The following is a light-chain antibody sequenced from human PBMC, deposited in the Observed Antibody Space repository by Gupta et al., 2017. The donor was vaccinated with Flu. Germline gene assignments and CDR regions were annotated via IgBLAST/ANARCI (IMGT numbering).Light chain of an antibody. J-gene: IGKJ4*01. Sequence: DSRTAECPSALYACVGDRVTITCRASQGISNYLAWFQQKPGKAPKSLIYAASSLQSGVPSKFGGSGSGTDFTLSVSSLQPEDFATYYCQHNNRSPLAFGGGTKVDIK. CDR2: AAS. CDR1: QGISNY. V-gene: IGKV1-16*02. CDR3: QHNNRSPLA.